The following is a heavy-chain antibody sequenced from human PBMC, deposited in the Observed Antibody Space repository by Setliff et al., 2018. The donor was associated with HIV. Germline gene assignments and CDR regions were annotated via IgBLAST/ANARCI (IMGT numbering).Heavy chain of an antibody. V-gene: IGHV3-7*01. CDR3: AKDVHIAVAAGLDH. D-gene: IGHD6-19*01. CDR1: GFTFSNYC. J-gene: IGHJ4*02. Sequence: GGSLRLSCRASGFTFSNYCMSWVRQAPGKGLEWVATIKEDGSENYYVDSVKGRFTISRDNAKNTLSLQMNTLRAEDTAVYYCAKDVHIAVAAGLDHWGQGTLVTVSS. CDR2: IKEDGSEN.